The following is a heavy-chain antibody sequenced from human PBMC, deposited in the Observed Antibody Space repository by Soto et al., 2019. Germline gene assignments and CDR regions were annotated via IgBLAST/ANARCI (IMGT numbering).Heavy chain of an antibody. J-gene: IGHJ4*02. V-gene: IGHV1-18*01. CDR3: ARVPIYYDSSGYYSGSFDY. Sequence: GASVKVSCKASGYTFTSYGITWVRQAPGQGLEWMGWISANNGNTNYAQKFQGRVTMTTDTSTSTAYMELRSLRSDDTAVYYCARVPIYYDSSGYYSGSFDYWGQGTLVTVSS. CDR1: GYTFTSYG. D-gene: IGHD3-22*01. CDR2: ISANNGNT.